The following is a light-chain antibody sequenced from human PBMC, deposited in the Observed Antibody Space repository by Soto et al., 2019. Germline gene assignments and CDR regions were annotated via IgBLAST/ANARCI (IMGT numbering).Light chain of an antibody. CDR1: QSISSY. V-gene: IGKV1-39*01. Sequence: DIQMTQSPSSLSASVGDRVTITCRARQSISSYLNWYQQKPGNAPKLLIYAASSLQSGVPSRFSGSGSGTDFTLTISSLQPEDFATYYCQQSYSTLGTFGQGTKVDIK. CDR2: AAS. CDR3: QQSYSTLGT. J-gene: IGKJ1*01.